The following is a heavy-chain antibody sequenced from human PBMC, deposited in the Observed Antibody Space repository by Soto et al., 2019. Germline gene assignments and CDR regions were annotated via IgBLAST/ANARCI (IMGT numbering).Heavy chain of an antibody. J-gene: IGHJ5*02. D-gene: IGHD6-13*01. CDR2: IFSNDEK. Sequence: QVTVKESGPVLVKPTETLTLTCTVSGFSLSNAGLGVSWIRQPPGKALEWLAHIFSNDEKSYSTSLKSRLTISKATSKSQVVLTMTNMDPVDPATYYCAPTYSTSWYWLDPWGQGTLVTVSS. V-gene: IGHV2-26*01. CDR1: GFSLSNAGLG. CDR3: APTYSTSWYWLDP.